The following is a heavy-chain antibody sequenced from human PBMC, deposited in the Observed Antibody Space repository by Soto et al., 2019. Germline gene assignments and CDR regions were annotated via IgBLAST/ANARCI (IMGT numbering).Heavy chain of an antibody. CDR3: AREDIAVAADY. Sequence: QVQLVESGGGVVQPGRSLRLSCAASGFTFSSYAMHWVRQAPGKGLEWVAVISYDGSNKYYADSVKGRFTISRDNSKTTLYLQMNSLRAEDTAVYYCAREDIAVAADYWGQGTLVTVSS. J-gene: IGHJ4*02. D-gene: IGHD6-19*01. CDR1: GFTFSSYA. CDR2: ISYDGSNK. V-gene: IGHV3-30-3*01.